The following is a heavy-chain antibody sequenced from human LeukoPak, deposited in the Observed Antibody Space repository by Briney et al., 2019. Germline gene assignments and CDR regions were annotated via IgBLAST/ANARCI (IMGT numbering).Heavy chain of an antibody. CDR2: INPNSGGT. CDR3: ARWGSGYLTYYFDY. Sequence: GASVKVSCKASGYTFTGYYMHWVRQAPAQGLEWMGWINPNSGGTNYAQKFQGRVTMSRDTSISTAYMELSRLRSDDTAVYYCARWGSGYLTYYFDYWGQGTLVTVSS. CDR1: GYTFTGYY. V-gene: IGHV1-2*02. D-gene: IGHD3-22*01. J-gene: IGHJ4*02.